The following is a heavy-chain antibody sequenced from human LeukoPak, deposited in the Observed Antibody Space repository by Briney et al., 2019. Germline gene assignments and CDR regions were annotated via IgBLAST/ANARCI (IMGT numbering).Heavy chain of an antibody. V-gene: IGHV3-74*01. Sequence: GGSLRLSCAASGFTFSSYWMHWVRQAPGKGLVWVSRINTDGSSTSYADSVKGRFTISRDNAKNSLYLQMNSLRAEDTAVYYCARGGDLEGGDRNWFDPWGQGTLVTVSS. D-gene: IGHD2-21*02. J-gene: IGHJ5*02. CDR1: GFTFSSYW. CDR2: INTDGSST. CDR3: ARGGDLEGGDRNWFDP.